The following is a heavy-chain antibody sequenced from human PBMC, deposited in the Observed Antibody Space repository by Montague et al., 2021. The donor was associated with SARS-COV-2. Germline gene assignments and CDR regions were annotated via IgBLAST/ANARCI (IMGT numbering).Heavy chain of an antibody. D-gene: IGHD2-8*01. CDR3: ARHLPSYCATNKCYPYYLDG. CDR2: ISYTGRT. CDR1: GGSISSPDYY. V-gene: IGHV4-39*01. Sequence: SETLSLTCTVSGGSISSPDYYWGWIRQSPGKGLEWIGSISYTGRTYYNPSLRSRVSFSMDTSKNHFSLSLSSVTVADTAVYFCARHLPSYCATNKCYPYYLDGWGQGALVTVSS. J-gene: IGHJ4*02.